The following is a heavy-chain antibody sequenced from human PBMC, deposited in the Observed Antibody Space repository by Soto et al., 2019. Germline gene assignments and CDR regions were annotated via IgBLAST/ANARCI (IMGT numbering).Heavy chain of an antibody. CDR2: INPRNGDK. V-gene: IGHV1-2*02. CDR1: GYTFVDHY. D-gene: IGHD2-15*01. J-gene: IGHJ6*02. CDR3: ARGVGTRIGVMDV. Sequence: ASVKVSCKTSGYTFVDHYLYWVRQAPGQGLEWMGWINPRNGDKKYAQKFQGRVTMIRDTIITTTYMDLSALTSDDTAVYYCARGVGTRIGVMDVWGPGTTVTVS.